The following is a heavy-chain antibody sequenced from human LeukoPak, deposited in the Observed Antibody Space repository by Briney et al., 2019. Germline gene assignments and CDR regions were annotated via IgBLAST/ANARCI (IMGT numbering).Heavy chain of an antibody. CDR3: AVTGYSSKSPNI. V-gene: IGHV3-48*03. J-gene: IGHJ3*02. CDR1: GFTFSSYE. Sequence: PGGSLRLSCAASGFTFSSYEMNWVRQAPGKGLEWVSYISSNGSTIYYADSVKGRFTISRDNAKNSLYLQMNSLRAEDTAVYYCAVTGYSSKSPNIWGQGTMVTVS. D-gene: IGHD6-13*01. CDR2: ISSNGSTI.